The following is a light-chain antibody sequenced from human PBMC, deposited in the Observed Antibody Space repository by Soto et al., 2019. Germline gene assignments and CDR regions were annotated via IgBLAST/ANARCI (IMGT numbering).Light chain of an antibody. CDR1: QSVSSSY. J-gene: IGKJ3*01. V-gene: IGKV3-20*01. CDR3: QQFGDSQFT. Sequence: EIVLTQSPGTLSLSPGERGTLSCRASQSVSSSYLAWFQQRPGQAPRLLIYSASSRATGIPDRFSGSGSGRDFTLTINRLEPEESAVYYCQQFGDSQFTFGPGTKVDIK. CDR2: SAS.